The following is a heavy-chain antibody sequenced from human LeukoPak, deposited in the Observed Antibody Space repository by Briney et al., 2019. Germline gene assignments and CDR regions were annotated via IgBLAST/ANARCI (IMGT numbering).Heavy chain of an antibody. Sequence: GGSLRLSCAASGFTFSDYYMSWIRQAPGRGLEWVSYISSSGSPISYSDSVKGRSTISRDNTKNSLYLQMNSLRAEDTAVYYCARHQHYGMDVWGQGTTVTVSS. J-gene: IGHJ6*02. V-gene: IGHV3-11*01. CDR3: ARHQHYGMDV. CDR1: GFTFSDYY. CDR2: ISSSGSPI.